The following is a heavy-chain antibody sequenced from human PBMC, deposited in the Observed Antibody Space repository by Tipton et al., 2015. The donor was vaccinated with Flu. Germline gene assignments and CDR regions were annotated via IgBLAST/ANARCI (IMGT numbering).Heavy chain of an antibody. Sequence: TLSLTCTVSGGSISSSSYYWSWIRQPAGKGLEWIGRIYTSGSTNYNPSLKSRVTMSVDTSKNQFSLKLSSVTAADTAVYYCASGDSYGSPFDYWGQGTLVTVSS. CDR1: GGSISSSSYY. J-gene: IGHJ4*02. D-gene: IGHD5-18*01. CDR2: IYTSGST. V-gene: IGHV4-61*02. CDR3: ASGDSYGSPFDY.